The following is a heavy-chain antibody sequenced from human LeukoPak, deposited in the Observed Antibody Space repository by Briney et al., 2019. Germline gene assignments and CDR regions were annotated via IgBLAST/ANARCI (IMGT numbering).Heavy chain of an antibody. Sequence: GGSLRLSCAASGFTFSTYSMNWVRQAPRKGLEWVSSIGGSSRSIYHADSVKGRFTISRDNAKNSLFLQMNSLRAEDTAVYYCAREVDEGFDNWGQGTLVTVS. D-gene: IGHD3-9*01. CDR1: GFTFSTYS. J-gene: IGHJ4*02. CDR3: AREVDEGFDN. V-gene: IGHV3-21*01. CDR2: IGGSSRSI.